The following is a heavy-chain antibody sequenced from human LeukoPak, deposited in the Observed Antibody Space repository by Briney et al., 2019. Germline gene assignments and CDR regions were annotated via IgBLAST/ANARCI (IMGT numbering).Heavy chain of an antibody. CDR3: AISSWPRVSVSPPNY. CDR1: GGSISSGSYY. J-gene: IGHJ4*02. Sequence: PSETLSLTCTVSGGSISSGSYYWSWIRQPAGKGLEWIGRIYTSGSTNYNPSLKSQVTISVDTSKNQFSLKLSSVTAADTAVYYCAISSWPRVSVSPPNYWGQGTPVTVSS. V-gene: IGHV4-61*02. CDR2: IYTSGST. D-gene: IGHD6-13*01.